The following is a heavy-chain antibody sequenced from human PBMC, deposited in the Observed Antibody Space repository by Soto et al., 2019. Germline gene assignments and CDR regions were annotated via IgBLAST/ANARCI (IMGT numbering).Heavy chain of an antibody. J-gene: IGHJ4*02. CDR2: ISGSGGST. V-gene: IGHV3-23*01. CDR3: AKDPSYCSGGSCQMY. Sequence: GGSLRLSCAASGFTFRSYAMSWVRQAPGKGLEWVSAISGSGGSTYYADSVKGRFTISRDNSKNTLYLQMNSLRAEDTAVYYCAKDPSYCSGGSCQMYWGQGTLVTVSS. CDR1: GFTFRSYA. D-gene: IGHD2-15*01.